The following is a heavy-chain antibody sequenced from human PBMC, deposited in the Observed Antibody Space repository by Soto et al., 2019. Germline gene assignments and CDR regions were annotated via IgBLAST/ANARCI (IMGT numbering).Heavy chain of an antibody. J-gene: IGHJ6*02. D-gene: IGHD5-18*01. Sequence: QVQLVQSGAEVKKPGASVKVSCKASGYTFTSYGFSWVRQAPGQGLEWMGWISAYNGNTNYAQKLQDRLTMTTDTSTSTAYMELRSRRSDDTAVYYCASFREGYSYEWSYYYGMDVWGQGTTVTVSS. V-gene: IGHV1-18*01. CDR1: GYTFTSYG. CDR3: ASFREGYSYEWSYYYGMDV. CDR2: ISAYNGNT.